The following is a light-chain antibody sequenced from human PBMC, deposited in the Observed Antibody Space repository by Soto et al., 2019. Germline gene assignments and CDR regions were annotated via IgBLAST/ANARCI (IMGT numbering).Light chain of an antibody. CDR1: QSVSSN. CDR3: QQYNNWPYT. CDR2: GAS. V-gene: IGKV3-15*01. Sequence: EIVMTQSPATLSVSPGERATLSCRASQSVSSNLAWYQQKPGQAPRLLISGASTRATGISARFSGSGSGTEFTLTIRSLQSEDFAVYYCQQYNNWPYTFGQGTKLEIK. J-gene: IGKJ2*01.